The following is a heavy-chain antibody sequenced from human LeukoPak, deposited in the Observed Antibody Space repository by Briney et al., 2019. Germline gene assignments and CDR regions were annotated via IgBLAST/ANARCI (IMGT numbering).Heavy chain of an antibody. D-gene: IGHD3-10*01. V-gene: IGHV3-23*01. Sequence: SVKGRFTISRDNSKNTLYLQMNSLRAEDTAVYYCARGQYYYGSEDYWGQGTLVTVSS. CDR3: ARGQYYYGSEDY. J-gene: IGHJ4*02.